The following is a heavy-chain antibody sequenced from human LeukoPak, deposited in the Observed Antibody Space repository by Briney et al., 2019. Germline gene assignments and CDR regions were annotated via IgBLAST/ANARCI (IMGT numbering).Heavy chain of an antibody. CDR1: GFTFSNAW. J-gene: IGHJ4*02. V-gene: IGHV3-15*01. CDR3: TTEISSGFDY. CDR2: SKSKTDGGTP. D-gene: IGHD6-25*01. Sequence: GGSLRLSCAASGFTFSNAWMSWVRQAPGKGLEWVGRSKSKTDGGTPDYGAPVKGRFTISRDDSKNTLYLQMNSLLTEDTAAYYCTTEISSGFDYWGQGTLVTVPS.